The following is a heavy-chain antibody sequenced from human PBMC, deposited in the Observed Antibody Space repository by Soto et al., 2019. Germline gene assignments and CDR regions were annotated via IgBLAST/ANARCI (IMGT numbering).Heavy chain of an antibody. D-gene: IGHD1-26*01. CDR3: ARETVPPSYHYYDC. J-gene: IGHJ4*02. CDR2: IFSGGTT. Sequence: EVQLVETGGGLIQPGGSLRLSCAASGFTVSSNYMSWVRQAPGRGLEWVSTIFSGGTTHYADSVKGRFTISRDSSKNTLYLQMNGLRAEDTAIYYCARETVPPSYHYYDCRGQGTLVTVSS. V-gene: IGHV3-53*02. CDR1: GFTVSSNY.